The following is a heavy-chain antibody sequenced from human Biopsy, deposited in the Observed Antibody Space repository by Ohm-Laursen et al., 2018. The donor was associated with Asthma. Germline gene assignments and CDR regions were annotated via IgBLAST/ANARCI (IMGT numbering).Heavy chain of an antibody. Sequence: VTLSLTCTVSGGSGSSGSYYWSCIRQPPGKGLAWVSYISYSGCTDYNPSLKSLLTISMDTSKNQFSLKLSSVTAADTAVYYCARVPTTLRYFDLWGRGTLVTVSS. V-gene: IGHV4-61*01. CDR2: ISYSGCT. J-gene: IGHJ2*01. CDR3: ARVPTTLRYFDL. D-gene: IGHD2-15*01. CDR1: GGSGSSGSYY.